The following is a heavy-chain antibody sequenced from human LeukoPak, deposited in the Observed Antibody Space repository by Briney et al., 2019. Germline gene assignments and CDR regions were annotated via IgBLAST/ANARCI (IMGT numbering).Heavy chain of an antibody. CDR1: GFTFSTYS. CDR2: ISSGSTYI. Sequence: GGSLRLSCAASGFTFSTYSLTWVRQAPGKGLEWVSSISSGSTYIYYADSVRGRFTISRDNAKNSLDLQMNSLRAEDTAIYYCARDAVDTATYFDYWGQGTLVTVSS. V-gene: IGHV3-21*01. J-gene: IGHJ4*02. D-gene: IGHD5-18*01. CDR3: ARDAVDTATYFDY.